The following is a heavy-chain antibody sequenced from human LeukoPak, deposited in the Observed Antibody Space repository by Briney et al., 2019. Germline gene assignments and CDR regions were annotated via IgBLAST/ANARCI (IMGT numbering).Heavy chain of an antibody. CDR1: GFTFSGFA. CDR3: ARAGEWELPDY. J-gene: IGHJ4*02. CDR2: IYCGGST. D-gene: IGHD1-26*01. V-gene: IGHV3-66*01. Sequence: GGSLRLSCAASGFTFSGFAMSWVRRTPGKGLGWVSVIYCGGSTYYADSVKGRFTISRDNSKNTLYLQMNSLRAEDTAVYYCARAGEWELPDYRGQGTLVTVSS.